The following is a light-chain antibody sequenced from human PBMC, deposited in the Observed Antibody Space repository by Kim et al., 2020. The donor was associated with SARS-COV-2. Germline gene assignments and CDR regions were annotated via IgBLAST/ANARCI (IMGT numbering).Light chain of an antibody. CDR1: SSDVGGYDF. Sequence: QSALTQPASVSGSPGQSITITCTGNSSDVGGYDFVSWYQQHPGKAPKLIIYDVTNRPSGVSDRFSGSKSGNTASLSISGLQAEDESDYYCASYTTTSTLEGIFGGGTKLTVL. J-gene: IGLJ2*01. V-gene: IGLV2-14*03. CDR2: DVT. CDR3: ASYTTTSTLEGI.